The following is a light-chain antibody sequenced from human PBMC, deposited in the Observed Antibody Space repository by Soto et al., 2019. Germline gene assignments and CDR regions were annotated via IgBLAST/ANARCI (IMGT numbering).Light chain of an antibody. V-gene: IGKV1-9*01. CDR1: QGIASY. CDR3: QQRSNLVT. CDR2: AAS. J-gene: IGKJ3*01. Sequence: DIQMTQSPSTLSASVGDRVTITCRASQGIASYLAWYQQKPGQAPNLLIYAASTLQSGVPSRFSGSGSGTDFTLTISSLEPEDFAVYYCQQRSNLVTFGPGTKVDIK.